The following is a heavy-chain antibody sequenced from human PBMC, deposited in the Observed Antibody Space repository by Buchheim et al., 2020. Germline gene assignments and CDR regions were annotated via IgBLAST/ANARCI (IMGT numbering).Heavy chain of an antibody. Sequence: EVQLLESGGGLVQPGGSLRLSCAASGFTFSSYAMSWVRQAPGKGLEWVSAISGSGGSTYYADSVKGRFTISRDNSKTTLYLQMNSLGAEDTALYYWAKISFWSGYYTRAFDYWGQGTL. CDR3: AKISFWSGYYTRAFDY. D-gene: IGHD3-3*01. J-gene: IGHJ4*02. CDR2: ISGSGGST. V-gene: IGHV3-23*01. CDR1: GFTFSSYA.